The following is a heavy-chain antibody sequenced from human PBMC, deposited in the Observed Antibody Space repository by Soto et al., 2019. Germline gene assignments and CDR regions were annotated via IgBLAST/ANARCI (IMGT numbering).Heavy chain of an antibody. J-gene: IGHJ6*02. D-gene: IGHD3-10*01. CDR1: GCTFSSYA. Sequence: SVKVSCKASGCTFSSYAISWVRQAPGQGLEWMGGIIPIFGTANYAQKFQGRVTITADKSTSTAYMELSSLRSEDTAVYYCASDELRGVTYYYYGMDVWGQGTTVTVSS. CDR2: IIPIFGTA. CDR3: ASDELRGVTYYYYGMDV. V-gene: IGHV1-69*06.